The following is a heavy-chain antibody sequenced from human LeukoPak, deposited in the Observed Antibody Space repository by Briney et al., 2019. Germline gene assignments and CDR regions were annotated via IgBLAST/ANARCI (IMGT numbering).Heavy chain of an antibody. CDR1: GYTFTSYY. D-gene: IGHD6-19*01. V-gene: IGHV1-46*01. CDR2: INPTGDST. Sequence: ASVKVSCKASGYTFTSYYMHWVRQAPGQGLEWMGLINPTGDSTGYAQKFQGRVTMTRDMSTSTDFMELSSLRSEDTAVYYCARDDSSGWYYFDYWGQGTLVTVSS. J-gene: IGHJ4*02. CDR3: ARDDSSGWYYFDY.